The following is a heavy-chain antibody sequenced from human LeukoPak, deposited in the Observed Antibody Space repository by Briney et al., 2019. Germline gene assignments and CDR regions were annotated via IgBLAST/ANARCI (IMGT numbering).Heavy chain of an antibody. Sequence: GGSLRLSCAASGFTFSNAWMSWVRQAPGKGLEWVGRIKTKTDGETTDYASPVKGRFTISRDDSKNTLYLQMNSLKTEDTAVYFCTPSIVGATTFDYWGQGTPVTVSS. V-gene: IGHV3-15*01. CDR3: TPSIVGATTFDY. CDR1: GFTFSNAW. CDR2: IKTKTDGETT. J-gene: IGHJ4*02. D-gene: IGHD1-26*01.